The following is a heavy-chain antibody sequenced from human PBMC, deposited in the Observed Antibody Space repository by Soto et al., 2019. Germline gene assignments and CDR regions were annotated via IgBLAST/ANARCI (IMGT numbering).Heavy chain of an antibody. CDR1: GGSFSGYY. Sequence: SETLSLTCSVYGGSFSGYYWGWIRQPPGKGLEWIGSIYYSGSTYYNPSLKSRVTISVDTSKNQFSLKLSSVTAADTAVYYCATQEVGGSYVYTFDPWGQGTLVTVSS. CDR2: IYYSGST. V-gene: IGHV4-59*05. D-gene: IGHD1-26*01. CDR3: ATQEVGGSYVYTFDP. J-gene: IGHJ5*02.